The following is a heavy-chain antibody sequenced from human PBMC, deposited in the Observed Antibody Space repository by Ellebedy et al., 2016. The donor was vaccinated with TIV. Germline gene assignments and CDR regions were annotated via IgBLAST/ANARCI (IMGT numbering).Heavy chain of an antibody. D-gene: IGHD6-6*01. CDR3: ARVQGYSSSSARGHWFDP. J-gene: IGHJ5*02. Sequence: TFQGRLTITSDTSASTVYMELSSLRSEDTAMYYCARVQGYSSSSARGHWFDPWGQGTLVTVSS. V-gene: IGHV1-3*01.